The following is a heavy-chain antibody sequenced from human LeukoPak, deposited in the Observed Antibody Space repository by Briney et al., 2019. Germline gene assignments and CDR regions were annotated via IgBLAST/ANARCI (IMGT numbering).Heavy chain of an antibody. CDR2: ISYDGSDK. CDR1: GFTFISYA. Sequence: PGGSLRLSCAASGFTFISYAMHWVRQAPGKGLEWVAVISYDGSDKYYADSVKGRFTISRDNSRNTLYLQMNSLRAEDTAVYYCAKDGVWIGEKKANMDIWGKGTTV. J-gene: IGHJ6*03. V-gene: IGHV3-30*04. CDR3: AKDGVWIGEKKANMDI. D-gene: IGHD3-10*01.